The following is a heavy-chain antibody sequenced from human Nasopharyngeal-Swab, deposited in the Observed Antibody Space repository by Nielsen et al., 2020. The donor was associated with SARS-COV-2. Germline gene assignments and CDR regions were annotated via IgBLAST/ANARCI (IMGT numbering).Heavy chain of an antibody. CDR1: GFTFSSYE. Sequence: GGSLRLSCAASGFTFSSYEMNWVRQAPGKGLEWVSYISSSGSTIYYADSVKGRFTISRDNAKNSLYLQMNSLRAEDTVVYYCARGGPMTTVTYYYYYYMDVWGKGTTVTVSS. V-gene: IGHV3-48*03. J-gene: IGHJ6*03. D-gene: IGHD4-11*01. CDR3: ARGGPMTTVTYYYYYYMDV. CDR2: ISSSGSTI.